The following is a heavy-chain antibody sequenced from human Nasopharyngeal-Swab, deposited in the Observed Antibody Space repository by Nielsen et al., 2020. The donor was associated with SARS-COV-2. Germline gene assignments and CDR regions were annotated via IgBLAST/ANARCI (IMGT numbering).Heavy chain of an antibody. Sequence: GESLKISCAASGFTFSRYWMHWVRQAPGKGLVWVSRIYSDGSSTNYADSVKGRFTISRDNAKNTLYLQMSSLRAEDTAMYYCARVGVNDYYYGMDVWGQGTTVTVSS. J-gene: IGHJ6*02. D-gene: IGHD2-21*01. CDR2: IYSDGSST. CDR3: ARVGVNDYYYGMDV. CDR1: GFTFSRYW. V-gene: IGHV3-74*01.